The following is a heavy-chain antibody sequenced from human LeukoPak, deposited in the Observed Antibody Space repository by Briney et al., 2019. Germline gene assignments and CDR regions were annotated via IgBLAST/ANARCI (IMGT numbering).Heavy chain of an antibody. D-gene: IGHD1-26*01. V-gene: IGHV3-23*01. Sequence: GGSLRLSCAASGFTFSNAWMSWVRQAPGKGLEWVSTISASGSNTYYADSVKGRFTISRDNSENTLSLQMNSLRAEDTAIYYCTKGGSSGSSDYWGQGTLVTVSS. CDR2: ISASGSNT. J-gene: IGHJ4*02. CDR1: GFTFSNAW. CDR3: TKGGSSGSSDY.